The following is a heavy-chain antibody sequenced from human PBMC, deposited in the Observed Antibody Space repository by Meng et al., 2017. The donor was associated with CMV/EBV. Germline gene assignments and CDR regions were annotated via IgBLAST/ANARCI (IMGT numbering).Heavy chain of an antibody. Sequence: QVQLQGSGPGLGKPSGTLSRTCLASGGSISIYYWSWIRQPAGKGLEWIGRIYTSGSTNYNPSLKSRVTMSVDTSKNQFSLKLSSVTAADTAVYYCAREIVVVPAAIDNWFDPWGQGTLVTVSS. V-gene: IGHV4-4*07. CDR3: AREIVVVPAAIDNWFDP. CDR2: IYTSGST. D-gene: IGHD2-2*02. J-gene: IGHJ5*02. CDR1: GGSISIYY.